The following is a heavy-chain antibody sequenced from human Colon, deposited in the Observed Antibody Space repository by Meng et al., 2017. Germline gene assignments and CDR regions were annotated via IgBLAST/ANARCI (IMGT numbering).Heavy chain of an antibody. J-gene: IGHJ4*02. V-gene: IGHV3-23*01. Sequence: GGPLRLSCAASGFTFSIYDMSWVRQAPGKGLEWVSHIIAPKTYYADPEKGRFTISRDNSKNTLYLQMNSLREEDTAVYFCAKDRKSATYNGGWFWGRGTVVTVSS. CDR1: GFTFSIYD. D-gene: IGHD3-10*01. CDR3: AKDRKSATYNGGWF. CDR2: IIAPKT.